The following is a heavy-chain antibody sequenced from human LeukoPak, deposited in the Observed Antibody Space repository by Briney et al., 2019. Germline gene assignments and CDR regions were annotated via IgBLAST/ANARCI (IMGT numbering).Heavy chain of an antibody. D-gene: IGHD2/OR15-2a*01. V-gene: IGHV2-70*11. Sequence: SGPTLVDPTQTLTLTCTFSGFSLSTSGMCVSWIRQPPGKALEWLARIDWDDDKCYSTSLKTRLTISTDTSKNQVILTMTNMDPVDTATYYCARTSGNSDSFDIWGQGTMVTVSS. CDR1: GFSLSTSGMC. CDR2: IDWDDDK. CDR3: ARTSGNSDSFDI. J-gene: IGHJ3*02.